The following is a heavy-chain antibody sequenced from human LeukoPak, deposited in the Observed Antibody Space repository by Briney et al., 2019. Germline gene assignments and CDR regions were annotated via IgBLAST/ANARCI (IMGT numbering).Heavy chain of an antibody. J-gene: IGHJ4*02. CDR3: ARVVVYCSGGSCLYYFDY. V-gene: IGHV3-48*03. CDR1: GFTFSSYE. Sequence: GGSLRLSCAASGFTFSSYEMNWVRQAPGKGLEWVSYISSSGSTIYHADSVKGRFTISRDNANNSLYLQVNSLRAEDTAVYYCARVVVYCSGGSCLYYFDYWGQGTLVTVSS. D-gene: IGHD2-15*01. CDR2: ISSSGSTI.